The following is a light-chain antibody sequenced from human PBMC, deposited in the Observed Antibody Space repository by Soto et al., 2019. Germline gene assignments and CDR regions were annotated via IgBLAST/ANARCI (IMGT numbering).Light chain of an antibody. CDR1: QSVSSY. CDR3: QQRSNSYT. Sequence: VLTQSPATLSLSPGERATLSCRASQSVSSYLAWYQQKPGQAPRLLIYDASNRATGIPARFSGSGSGTDFTLIISSLEPEDFAVYYCQQRSNSYTFGQGTKLEIK. V-gene: IGKV3-11*01. CDR2: DAS. J-gene: IGKJ2*01.